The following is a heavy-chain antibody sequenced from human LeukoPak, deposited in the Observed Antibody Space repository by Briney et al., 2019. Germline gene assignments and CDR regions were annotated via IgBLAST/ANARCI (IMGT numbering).Heavy chain of an antibody. D-gene: IGHD6-19*01. Sequence: PSETLSLTCTVSGGSINSYYWSWIRQPPGKGLEWIAYIYYSGSSNYNPSLKSRVTTSVDTSTNQFSLRLSSVTAADTAVYYCARHRDYGTGWYGFDYWGQGSLVTVSS. J-gene: IGHJ4*02. V-gene: IGHV4-59*08. CDR1: GGSINSYY. CDR2: IYYSGSS. CDR3: ARHRDYGTGWYGFDY.